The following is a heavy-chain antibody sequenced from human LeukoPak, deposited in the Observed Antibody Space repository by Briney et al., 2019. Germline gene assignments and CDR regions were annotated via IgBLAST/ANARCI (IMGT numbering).Heavy chain of an antibody. J-gene: IGHJ4*02. CDR3: ARGGETSNWYPGYFDY. CDR1: GFTFSNYW. Sequence: GGSLRLSCAASGFTFSNYWMHWVRQAPGKGPGWFSRIKSDGSSTRFADSVQGRFTISRDNGKNTLYLQMNSLRAEDTAVYYCARGGETSNWYPGYFDYWGQGALVTVSS. V-gene: IGHV3-74*01. CDR2: IKSDGSST. D-gene: IGHD6-13*01.